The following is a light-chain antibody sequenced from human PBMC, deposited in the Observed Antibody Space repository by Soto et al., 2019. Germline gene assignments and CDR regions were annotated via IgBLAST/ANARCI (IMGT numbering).Light chain of an antibody. J-gene: IGLJ1*01. CDR1: ITDIGAYNY. Sequence: QSALTQPASVSGSPGQSITISCTGTITDIGAYNYVSWYQQHPGKAPKLMIYEVSNRPSGVSNRFSGSKSGNTASLTISGLQAEDEADYYCSSYTTTNTYVFGTGTKLTVL. V-gene: IGLV2-14*01. CDR3: SSYTTTNTYV. CDR2: EVS.